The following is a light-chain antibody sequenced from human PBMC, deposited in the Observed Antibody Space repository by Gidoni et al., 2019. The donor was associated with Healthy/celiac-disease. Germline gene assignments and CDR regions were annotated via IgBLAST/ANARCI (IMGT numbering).Light chain of an antibody. CDR1: QSISSY. CDR3: QQSYSTPPEGLT. Sequence: DIQITQSPSSLSASVGDRVTITCRASQSISSYLNWYQQKPGKAPKLLIYAASSLQSGVPSRFSGSGSGTDFTLTISSLQPEDFATYYCQQSYSTPPEGLTFGGGTKVEIK. V-gene: IGKV1-39*01. CDR2: AAS. J-gene: IGKJ4*01.